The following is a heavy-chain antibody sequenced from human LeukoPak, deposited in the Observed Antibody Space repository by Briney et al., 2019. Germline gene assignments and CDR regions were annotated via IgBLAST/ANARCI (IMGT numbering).Heavy chain of an antibody. Sequence: PGGSLRLSCAASGFTFSSYAMSWVRQAPGKGLEWVSAISGSGGSTYHADSVKGRFTISRDNSKNTLYLQMNSLRAEDTAVYYCAKVSVVVAATQGYSGDYWGQGTLVTVSS. CDR1: GFTFSSYA. D-gene: IGHD2-15*01. CDR2: ISGSGGST. CDR3: AKVSVVVAATQGYSGDY. J-gene: IGHJ4*02. V-gene: IGHV3-23*01.